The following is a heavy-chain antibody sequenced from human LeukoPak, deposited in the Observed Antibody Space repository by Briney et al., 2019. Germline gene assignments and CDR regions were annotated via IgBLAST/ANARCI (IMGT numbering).Heavy chain of an antibody. V-gene: IGHV3-30*04. CDR1: GFTFSSYA. Sequence: PGGSLRLSCAASGFTFSSYAMHWVRQAPGKGLEWVSVISYDGSNKYYADSVKGRFTISRDNSKNTLYLQMNSLRAEDTAVYYCARDLGYCSGGSCYGRWFDPWGQGTLVTVSS. CDR2: ISYDGSNK. CDR3: ARDLGYCSGGSCYGRWFDP. D-gene: IGHD2-15*01. J-gene: IGHJ5*02.